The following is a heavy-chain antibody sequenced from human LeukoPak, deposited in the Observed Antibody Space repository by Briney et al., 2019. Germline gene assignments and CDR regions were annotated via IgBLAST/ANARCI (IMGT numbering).Heavy chain of an antibody. J-gene: IGHJ4*02. CDR1: GFTFSSYG. CDR2: ISYDGSNK. D-gene: IGHD2-21*02. CDR3: AKLPWGDHDLFDY. Sequence: GRSLRLSCAASGFTFSSYGMHWVRQAPGKGLEWVAVISYDGSNKYYADSVKGRFTISGDNSKNTLYLQMNSLRAEDTAVYYCAKLPWGDHDLFDYWGQGTLVTVSS. V-gene: IGHV3-30*18.